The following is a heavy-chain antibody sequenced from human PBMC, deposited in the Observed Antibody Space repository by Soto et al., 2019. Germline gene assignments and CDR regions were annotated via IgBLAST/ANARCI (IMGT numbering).Heavy chain of an antibody. J-gene: IGHJ4*02. CDR1: GFTFNRYG. CDR3: AKDSSSWYFMDY. Sequence: PGGSLRLSCAASGFTFNRYGMHWVRQAPGRELEWVAVISSDGSNDEYRDSVKGRFTISRDNSKNIVHLQMNSLRAEDTAVYYCAKDSSSWYFMDYWGQGTLVTVSS. CDR2: ISSDGSND. D-gene: IGHD6-13*01. V-gene: IGHV3-30*18.